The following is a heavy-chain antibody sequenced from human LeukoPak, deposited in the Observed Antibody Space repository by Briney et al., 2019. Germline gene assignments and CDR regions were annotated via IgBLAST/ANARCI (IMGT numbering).Heavy chain of an antibody. CDR2: IHTSGTT. J-gene: IGHJ4*02. V-gene: IGHV4-4*07. CDR3: ARTVGGTVFDY. D-gene: IGHD1-26*01. Sequence: SETLLLPCSVYGGSFSAYDLRCFRQPARTRLEWIGRIHTSGTTNYNPSVKGRVTMSVDTATNQFSLQLSSVTAADTAVYYCARTVGGTVFDYWGQGNLVTVSS. CDR1: GGSFSAYD.